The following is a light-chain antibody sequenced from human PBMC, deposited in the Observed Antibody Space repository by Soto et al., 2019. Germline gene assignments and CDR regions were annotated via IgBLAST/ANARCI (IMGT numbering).Light chain of an antibody. V-gene: IGLV3-1*01. Sequence: SYELIQPPSVSVSPGQTASITCSGDKLGDRDVWWYQQKPGQSPILVISQSTKRPSGIPGRVSGSNSGNTATLTITGTQARDEAHYYCQAWDSGTGIFGGGTKLTVL. CDR3: QAWDSGTGI. J-gene: IGLJ2*01. CDR1: KLGDRD. CDR2: QST.